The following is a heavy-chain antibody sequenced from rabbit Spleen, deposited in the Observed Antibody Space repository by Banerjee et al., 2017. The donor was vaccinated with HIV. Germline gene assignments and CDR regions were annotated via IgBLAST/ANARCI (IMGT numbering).Heavy chain of an antibody. CDR3: ARDTADSGWPFNL. V-gene: IGHV1S45*01. D-gene: IGHD1-1*01. Sequence: QEQLEESGGDLVKPEGSLTLTCTASGFSLSSSYWMGWVRQAPGKGLEWIGCIYTGSGGTYYAIWAKGRFSISKTSSTTVTLQMTSLTAADTATYFCARDTADSGWPFNLWGPGTLVTVS. CDR1: GFSLSSSYW. CDR2: IYTGSGGT. J-gene: IGHJ4*01.